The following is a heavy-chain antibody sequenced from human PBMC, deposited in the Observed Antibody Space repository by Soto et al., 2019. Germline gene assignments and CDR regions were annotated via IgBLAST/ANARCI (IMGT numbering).Heavy chain of an antibody. J-gene: IGHJ5*02. Sequence: QVQLVQSGAEVKKPGSSVKVSCKASGGTFSSYTISWVRQAPGQGLEWMGRIIPILGIANYAQKFQGRVTITADKSTSTAYMELSSLRSEDTAVYYCGKEHVTMIVVGRVSNWFDPWGQGTLVTVSS. CDR2: IIPILGIA. CDR3: GKEHVTMIVVGRVSNWFDP. D-gene: IGHD3-22*01. CDR1: GGTFSSYT. V-gene: IGHV1-69*08.